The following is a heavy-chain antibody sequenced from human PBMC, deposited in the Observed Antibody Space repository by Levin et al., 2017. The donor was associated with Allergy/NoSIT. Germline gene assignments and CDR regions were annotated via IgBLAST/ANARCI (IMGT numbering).Heavy chain of an antibody. CDR2: ISSSGSTI. Sequence: GESLKISCAASGFTFSDYYMSWIRQAPGKGLEWVSYISSSGSTIYYADSVKGRFTISRDNAKNSLYLQMNSLRAEDTAVYYCAREGVKQWLVLFDYWGQGTLVTVSS. D-gene: IGHD6-19*01. CDR1: GFTFSDYY. V-gene: IGHV3-11*01. CDR3: AREGVKQWLVLFDY. J-gene: IGHJ4*02.